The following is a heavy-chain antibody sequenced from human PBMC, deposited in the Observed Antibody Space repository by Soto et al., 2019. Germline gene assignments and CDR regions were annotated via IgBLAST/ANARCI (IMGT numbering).Heavy chain of an antibody. Sequence: ESGPTLVNPTQTLTLTCTFSGFSLSTSGVGVGWIRQPPGKALEWLALIYWNDDKRYSPSLKSRLTITKDTSKNQVVLTMTNMDPVDTATYYCAQAETSRAARGGFDPWGQGTLVTVSS. V-gene: IGHV2-5*01. CDR1: GFSLSTSGVG. CDR2: IYWNDDK. J-gene: IGHJ5*02. CDR3: AQAETSRAARGGFDP. D-gene: IGHD6-6*01.